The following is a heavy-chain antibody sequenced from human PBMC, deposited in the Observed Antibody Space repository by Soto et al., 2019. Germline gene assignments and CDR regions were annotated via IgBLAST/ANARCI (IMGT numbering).Heavy chain of an antibody. V-gene: IGHV3-23*01. CDR1: GFTFSSYA. D-gene: IGHD1-26*01. CDR3: AIRYSGTYFDY. J-gene: IGHJ4*02. CDR2: ISGSGGNT. Sequence: PGGSLRLSCAASGFTFSSYAMSWVRQAPGKGLEWVSAISGSGGNTYYADSVKGRFIISRDNSKNTLYLQMNSLRAEDTAVFYCAIRYSGTYFDYWGQGTLVTVSS.